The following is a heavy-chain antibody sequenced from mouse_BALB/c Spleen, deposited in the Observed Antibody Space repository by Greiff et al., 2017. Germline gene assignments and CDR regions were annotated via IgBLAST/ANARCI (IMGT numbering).Heavy chain of an antibody. CDR2: ISSGGSYT. Sequence: EVQRVESGGGLVKPGGSLKLSCAASGFTFSSYTMSWVRQTPEKRLEWVATISSGGSYTYYPDSVKGRFTISRDNAKNTLYLQMSSLKSEDTAMYYCTRDVRNGYDLDYWGQGTTLTVSS. CDR3: TRDVRNGYDLDY. J-gene: IGHJ2*01. V-gene: IGHV5-6-4*01. CDR1: GFTFSSYT. D-gene: IGHD2-2*01.